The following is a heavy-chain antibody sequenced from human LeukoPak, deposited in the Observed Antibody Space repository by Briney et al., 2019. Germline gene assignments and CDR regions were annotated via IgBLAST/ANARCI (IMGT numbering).Heavy chain of an antibody. J-gene: IGHJ4*02. CDR2: INPNSGGT. CDR1: GYTFTGYY. V-gene: IGHV1-2*02. CDR3: ARGGHYYEPTFYFDC. Sequence: ASVKVSCKPSGYTFTGYYMPWVRQAPGQGREWMGWINPNSGGTNYAQKFQGRVTMTRDTSISTAYMELSRLRSGDTGVYYCARGGHYYEPTFYFDCWGQGTLVTVSS. D-gene: IGHD3-22*01.